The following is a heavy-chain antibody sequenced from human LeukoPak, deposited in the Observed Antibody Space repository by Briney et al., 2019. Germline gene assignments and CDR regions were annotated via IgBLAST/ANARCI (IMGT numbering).Heavy chain of an antibody. CDR2: IYYSGST. V-gene: IGHV4-39*07. CDR1: GGSISSSSYY. Sequence: SETLSLTCTVSGGSISSSSYYWGWIRQPPGKGLEWIGSIYYSGSTYYNPSLKSRVTIPVDTSKNQFSLKLSSVTAADTAVYYCARVGYYGSGSRPNWFDPWGQGTLVTVSS. J-gene: IGHJ5*02. D-gene: IGHD3-10*01. CDR3: ARVGYYGSGSRPNWFDP.